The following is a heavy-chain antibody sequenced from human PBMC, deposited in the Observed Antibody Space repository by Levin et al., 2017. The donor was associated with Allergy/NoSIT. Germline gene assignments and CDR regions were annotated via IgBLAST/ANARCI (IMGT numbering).Heavy chain of an antibody. J-gene: IGHJ4*02. V-gene: IGHV3-15*01. D-gene: IGHD3-22*01. CDR2: IKSKTDGRPS. CDR1: GFTFSNSW. CDR3: TTEYDSSGYYLQFDY. Sequence: PGGSLRLSCAASGFTFSNSWMCWVRQAPGKGLEWVGRIKSKTDGRPSDYAAHVKGRFTIERDDSKNTLYLQMNSLKTEDTAGYYCTTEYDSSGYYLQFDYWGQGTLVTVSS.